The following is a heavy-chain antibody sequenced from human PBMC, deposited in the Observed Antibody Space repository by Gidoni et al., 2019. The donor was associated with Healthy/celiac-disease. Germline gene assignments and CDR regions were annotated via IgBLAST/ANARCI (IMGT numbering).Heavy chain of an antibody. J-gene: IGHJ6*02. V-gene: IGHV4-34*01. D-gene: IGHD4-4*01. CDR3: ARVRKKHDYIFRVSYYYGMDV. CDR1: GGSFSGYY. CDR2: INHSGST. Sequence: QVQLQQWGAGPLKPSETLSLTCAVYGGSFSGYYWTWIRQPPGKGLEWIGEINHSGSTNYNPSLKSRVTISVDTSKNQFSLKLSSVTAADTAVYYCARVRKKHDYIFRVSYYYGMDVWGQGTTVTVSS.